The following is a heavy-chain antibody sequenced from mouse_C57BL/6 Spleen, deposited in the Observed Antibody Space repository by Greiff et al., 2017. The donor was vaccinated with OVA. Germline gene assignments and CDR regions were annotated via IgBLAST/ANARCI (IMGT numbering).Heavy chain of an antibody. V-gene: IGHV3-6*01. Sequence: EVQLQESGPGLVKPSQSLSLTCSVTGYSFTSGYYWYWIRQLPGNKLEWMGYISYDGSNNYNPSLNNRISITRDTSKNQFFLKVNSVTTEDTATYYCARRAGSSYGWFGYWGQGTLVTVSA. CDR1: GYSFTSGYY. CDR3: ARRAGSSYGWFGY. D-gene: IGHD1-1*01. CDR2: ISYDGSN. J-gene: IGHJ3*01.